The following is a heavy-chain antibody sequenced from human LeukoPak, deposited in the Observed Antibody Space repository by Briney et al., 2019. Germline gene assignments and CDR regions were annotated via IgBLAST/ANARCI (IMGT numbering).Heavy chain of an antibody. CDR2: INHSGST. CDR3: ARLVYCSGGSCSHSWHFDY. V-gene: IGHV4-34*01. D-gene: IGHD2-15*01. Sequence: SETLSLTCAVYGGSFSGYYWSWIRQPPGKGLEWIGEINHSGSTNYNPSLKSRVTISVDTSKNQFSLKLSSVTAADTAVYYCARLVYCSGGSCSHSWHFDYWGQGTLVTVSS. CDR1: GGSFSGYY. J-gene: IGHJ4*02.